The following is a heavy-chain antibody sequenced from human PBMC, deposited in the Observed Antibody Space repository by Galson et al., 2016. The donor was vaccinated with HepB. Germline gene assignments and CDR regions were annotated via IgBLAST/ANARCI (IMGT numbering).Heavy chain of an antibody. J-gene: IGHJ6*02. CDR1: GFAFTNYN. CDR3: AKDVYNNWDFFYYGMDV. V-gene: IGHV3-21*01. Sequence: SLRLSCAASGFAFTNYNMNWVRQAPGKGLEWVSSLSSNSDYIEYADSVRGRFTLSRDNAKNALYLQLSSLRVEDTAVYYCAKDVYNNWDFFYYGMDVWGRGTTVTVSS. CDR2: LSSNSDYI. D-gene: IGHD4-11*01.